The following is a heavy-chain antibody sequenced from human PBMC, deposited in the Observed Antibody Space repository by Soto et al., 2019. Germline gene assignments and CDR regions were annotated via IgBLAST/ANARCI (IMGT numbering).Heavy chain of an antibody. CDR2: ISSGTSII. CDR1: GFTFNSYS. V-gene: IGHV3-48*01. Sequence: GGSLRLSCAASGFTFNSYSMNWVRQAAGKGLEWVSYISSGTSIIYYADSVRGRFTVSRGNSKNTLYLHMNSLRAEDTAVYYCSKLRYFDWSNPSDYWGQGTLVPVSS. CDR3: SKLRYFDWSNPSDY. D-gene: IGHD3-9*01. J-gene: IGHJ4*02.